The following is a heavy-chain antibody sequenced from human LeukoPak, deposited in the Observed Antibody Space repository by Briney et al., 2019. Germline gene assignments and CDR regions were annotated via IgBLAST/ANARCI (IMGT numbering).Heavy chain of an antibody. J-gene: IGHJ4*02. Sequence: GGSLRLSCAASGFTFSSYAMSWVRQAPGKGLEWVSAISGSGGSTYYADSVKGRFTISRDNSKNTLYLQMNSLSAEDTAVYYCAKGMGDTAMVNEVYWGQGTLVTVSS. V-gene: IGHV3-23*01. CDR1: GFTFSSYA. CDR2: ISGSGGST. CDR3: AKGMGDTAMVNEVY. D-gene: IGHD5-18*01.